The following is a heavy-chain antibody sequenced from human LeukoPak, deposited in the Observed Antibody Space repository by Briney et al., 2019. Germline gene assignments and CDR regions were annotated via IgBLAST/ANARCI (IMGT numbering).Heavy chain of an antibody. Sequence: GGSLRLSCAASGFTFSSYWMSWVRQAPGKGLEWVANIKQDGSEKYYVDSVKGRFTISRDNAKNSLYLQMDSLRAEDTAVYYCAREGDCSSTSCYQTINHWGQGTLVTVSS. CDR3: AREGDCSSTSCYQTINH. J-gene: IGHJ5*02. CDR2: IKQDGSEK. D-gene: IGHD2-2*01. CDR1: GFTFSSYW. V-gene: IGHV3-7*01.